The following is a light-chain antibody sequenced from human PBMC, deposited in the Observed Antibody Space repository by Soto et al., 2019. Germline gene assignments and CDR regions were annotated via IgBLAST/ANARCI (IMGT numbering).Light chain of an antibody. CDR1: TSDIGGYNH. J-gene: IGLJ2*01. V-gene: IGLV2-8*01. CDR3: SSYRRGNNLL. CDR2: DVN. Sequence: QSALTQPPSASGSPGQSVTISCTGTTSDIGGYNHASWHQQHPGQAPKVLIYDVNKRPSGVPDRFSGSMCANTASLTVSGLQAEDEADYYCSSYRRGNNLLFGGGTKLTVL.